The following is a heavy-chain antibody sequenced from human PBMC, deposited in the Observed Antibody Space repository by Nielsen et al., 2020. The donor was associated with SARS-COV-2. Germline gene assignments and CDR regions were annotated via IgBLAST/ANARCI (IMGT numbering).Heavy chain of an antibody. CDR3: ARDYYDSSGYDY. J-gene: IGHJ4*02. V-gene: IGHV3-43*02. D-gene: IGHD3-22*01. Sequence: GESLKISCAASGFTFDDYAMHWVRQAPGKGLEWVSLISGDGGSTYYADSVKGRFTISRDNSKNSLYLQMNSLRTEDTALYYCARDYYDSSGYDYWGQGTLVTVSS. CDR1: GFTFDDYA. CDR2: ISGDGGST.